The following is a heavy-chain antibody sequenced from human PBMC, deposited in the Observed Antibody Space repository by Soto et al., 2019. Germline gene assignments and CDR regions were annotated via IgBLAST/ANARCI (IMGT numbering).Heavy chain of an antibody. CDR3: ASHDPGARFDT. J-gene: IGHJ5*02. D-gene: IGHD1-1*01. Sequence: QVQLVQPGAEVKKPGASVKVSCKAPRYIFTAYFMHWVRQAPGQGLEWMGWINPNNGATHYGLSFQGRVTMTRDTSSSTAYMELSSLRSDVTAVYYCASHDPGARFDTWGQGTLVIVSS. CDR1: RYIFTAYF. CDR2: INPNNGAT. V-gene: IGHV1-2*07.